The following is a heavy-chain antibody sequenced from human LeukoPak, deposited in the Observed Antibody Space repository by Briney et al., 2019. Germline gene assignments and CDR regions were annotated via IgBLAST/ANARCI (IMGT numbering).Heavy chain of an antibody. CDR2: ISYDGSNK. Sequence: GGSLRLSCVASGFTFSSSAMSWVRQAPGKGLEWVAVISYDGSNKYYADFVKGRFTISRDNSKNTLSLQMNGLIPEDTAVYYCAKSVASDAYWGQGTLVIVSS. J-gene: IGHJ4*02. CDR1: GFTFSSSA. D-gene: IGHD5-12*01. V-gene: IGHV3-30*18. CDR3: AKSVASDAY.